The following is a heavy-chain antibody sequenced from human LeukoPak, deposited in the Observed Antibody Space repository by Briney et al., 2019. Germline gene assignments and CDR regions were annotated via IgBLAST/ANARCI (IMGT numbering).Heavy chain of an antibody. Sequence: PSETLSLTCTVSGGSISSYYWSWLRQPPGKALEWIGYIYYSGSTNYNPSLKSRVTISVDTSKNQFSLKLSSVTAADTAVYYCARGTYGGNSITSFDYWGQGTLVTVSS. CDR1: GGSISSYY. J-gene: IGHJ4*02. CDR2: IYYSGST. CDR3: ARGTYGGNSITSFDY. D-gene: IGHD4-23*01. V-gene: IGHV4-59*01.